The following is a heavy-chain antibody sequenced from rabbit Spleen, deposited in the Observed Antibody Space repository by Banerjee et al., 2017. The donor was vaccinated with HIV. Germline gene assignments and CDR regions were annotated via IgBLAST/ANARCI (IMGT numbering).Heavy chain of an antibody. Sequence: QEQLEESGGGLVQPEGSLTLTCTASGFSLSGNNWICWVRQAPGKGLEWIACIASSGIVVYVSWAKGRFTISKTSSTTVTLQMTSLTAADTATYFCARDGISSVSYILNLWGPGTLVTVS. J-gene: IGHJ4*01. D-gene: IGHD1-1*01. CDR2: IASSGIV. CDR1: GFSLSGNNW. CDR3: ARDGISSVSYILNL. V-gene: IGHV1S45*01.